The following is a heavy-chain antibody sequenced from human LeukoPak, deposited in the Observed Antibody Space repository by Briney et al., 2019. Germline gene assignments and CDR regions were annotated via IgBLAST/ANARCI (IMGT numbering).Heavy chain of an antibody. D-gene: IGHD6-13*01. CDR2: ISGSGGST. V-gene: IGHV3-23*01. CDR3: AKRGVGIAAAIDY. J-gene: IGHJ4*02. Sequence: GGTLRLSCAASGFTFSSYGMSWVRQAPGKGLEWVSAISGSGGSTYYADSVKGRFTISRDNSKNTLYLQMNSLRAEDTAVYYCAKRGVGIAAAIDYWGQGTLVTVSS. CDR1: GFTFSSYG.